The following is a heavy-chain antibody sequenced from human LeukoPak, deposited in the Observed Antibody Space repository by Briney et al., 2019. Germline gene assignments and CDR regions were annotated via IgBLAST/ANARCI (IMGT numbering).Heavy chain of an antibody. Sequence: ASVKVSCTASGYTFTSYGISWVRQAPGQGLEWMGWISAYNGNTNYAQKLQGRVTMTTDTSTSTAYMELRSLRSDDTAVYYCAVGLGGLVGALFDYWGQGTLVTVSS. CDR1: GYTFTSYG. J-gene: IGHJ4*02. V-gene: IGHV1-18*01. CDR3: AVGLGGLVGALFDY. CDR2: ISAYNGNT. D-gene: IGHD1-26*01.